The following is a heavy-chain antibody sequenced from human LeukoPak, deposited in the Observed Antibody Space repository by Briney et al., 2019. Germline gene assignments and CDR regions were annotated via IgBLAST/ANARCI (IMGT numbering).Heavy chain of an antibody. V-gene: IGHV4-39*01. CDR2: MYYSGST. CDR3: ARHPGWGHYFDS. CDR1: GGSISSSSYY. Sequence: SETLPLTCTVSGGSISSSSYYWGWLRQPPGKGPEWIASMYYSGSTYYNPSLKSRVTIPVDTSKNQFSLKLSSVTAADTAVYYCARHPGWGHYFDSWGQGTLVTVSS. D-gene: IGHD2-21*02. J-gene: IGHJ4*02.